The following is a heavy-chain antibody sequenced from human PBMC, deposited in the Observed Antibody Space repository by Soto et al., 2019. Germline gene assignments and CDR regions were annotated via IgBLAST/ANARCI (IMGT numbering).Heavy chain of an antibody. V-gene: IGHV1-24*01. J-gene: IGHJ5*01. CDR3: VTEYPHCSGASCYSGWLDS. Sequence: GASVKVSCKVSGYTLTELSMHWVRQAPGKGLEWMGTFDPEDGETIYAQKFQGRVTMTEDTSTDTAYMELSSLRSEDTAVYCCVTEYPHCSGASCYSGWLDSWGQGTPVTVSS. D-gene: IGHD2-15*01. CDR2: FDPEDGET. CDR1: GYTLTELS.